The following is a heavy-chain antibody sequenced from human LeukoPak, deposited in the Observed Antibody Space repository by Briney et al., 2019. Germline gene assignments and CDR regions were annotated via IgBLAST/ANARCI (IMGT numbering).Heavy chain of an antibody. J-gene: IGHJ5*02. D-gene: IGHD5-24*01. V-gene: IGHV1-24*01. CDR1: GYTPTELS. CDR2: FDPEDGET. Sequence: ASVKVSCKVSGYTPTELSMHWVRQAPGKGLEWMGGFDPEDGETIYAQKFQGRVTMTEDTSTDTAYMELSSLSSEDTAVYYCATGGRRWLQLLTNWFDPWGQGTLVTVSS. CDR3: ATGGRRWLQLLTNWFDP.